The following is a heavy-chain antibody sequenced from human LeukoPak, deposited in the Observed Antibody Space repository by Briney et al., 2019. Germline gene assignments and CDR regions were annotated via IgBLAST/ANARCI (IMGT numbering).Heavy chain of an antibody. V-gene: IGHV3-11*05. CDR3: ARDSGSGWFDP. CDR1: GFIFSDYH. D-gene: IGHD3-10*01. CDR2: ISSSSTYT. Sequence: GGSLRLSCAASGFIFSDYHMSWIRQAPGKGLGWVSYISSSSTYTNYADSVKGRFTLSRDNAKNALYLQRNNLRADDTAVYYCARDSGSGWFDPWGQGTLVSVSS. J-gene: IGHJ5*02.